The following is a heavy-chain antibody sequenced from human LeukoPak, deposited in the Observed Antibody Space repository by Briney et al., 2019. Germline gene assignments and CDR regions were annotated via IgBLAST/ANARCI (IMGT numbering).Heavy chain of an antibody. CDR2: INPNSGGT. CDR3: ARGDLPGGD. V-gene: IGHV1-2*02. CDR1: GYSFTGRY. D-gene: IGHD3-3*01. Sequence: ASVKVSCKAYGYSFTGRYIHWVRQAPGQGLEWMGWINPNSGGTNYAQKFQGRVTMARVTSTTTAYLDLSRLRSDDTAVYYCARGDLPGGDWGQGTLVTVSS. J-gene: IGHJ4*02.